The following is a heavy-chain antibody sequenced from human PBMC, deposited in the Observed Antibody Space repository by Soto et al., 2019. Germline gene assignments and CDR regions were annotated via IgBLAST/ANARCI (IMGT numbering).Heavy chain of an antibody. D-gene: IGHD2-2*01. Sequence: PSETLSLTCTVSGGSISSGGYYWSWIRQHPGKGLEWIGYIYYSGSTYYNPSLKSRVTISVDTSKNQFSLKLSSVTAADTAVYYCASLLVVPAAISSPGGGWFDPWGQGTLVTSPQ. J-gene: IGHJ5*02. CDR1: GGSISSGGYY. V-gene: IGHV4-31*03. CDR2: IYYSGST. CDR3: ASLLVVPAAISSPGGGWFDP.